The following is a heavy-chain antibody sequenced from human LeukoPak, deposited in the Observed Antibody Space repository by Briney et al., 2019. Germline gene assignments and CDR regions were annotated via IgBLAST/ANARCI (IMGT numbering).Heavy chain of an antibody. Sequence: GGSLRLSCQASGFTFYMYAMSWVRQAPGGGLEWVASMCGTAGCTFYPDSVKGRFNISRDNSKNVLYLRMNSLTAEDTAIYYCAKDRPNFHENSGHYYRRDGDSWGQGTLVTVSS. CDR1: GFTFYMYA. CDR3: AKDRPNFHENSGHYYRRDGDS. CDR2: MCGTAGCT. V-gene: IGHV3-23*01. J-gene: IGHJ5*01. D-gene: IGHD3-22*01.